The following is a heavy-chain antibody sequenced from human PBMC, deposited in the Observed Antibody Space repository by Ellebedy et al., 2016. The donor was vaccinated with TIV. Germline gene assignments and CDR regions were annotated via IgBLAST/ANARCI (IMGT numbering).Heavy chain of an antibody. CDR2: IYYSGTT. Sequence: SETLSLXXTVSGVSINSRNRRAYWDWFRQPPGKGLESIGSIYYSGTTYYNPSLKSRVTMSIDTSKNQFSLHLSSVTAADTAVYHCAIYHRNNDYHIDPWGQGTLVTVSS. V-gene: IGHV4-39*07. D-gene: IGHD1-14*01. CDR1: GVSINSRNRRAY. J-gene: IGHJ5*02. CDR3: AIYHRNNDYHIDP.